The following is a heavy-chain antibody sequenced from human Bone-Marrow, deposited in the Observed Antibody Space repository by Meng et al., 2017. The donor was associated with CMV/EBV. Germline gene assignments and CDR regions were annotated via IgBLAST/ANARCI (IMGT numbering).Heavy chain of an antibody. J-gene: IGHJ5*02. Sequence: SETLSLTCTVSGGSISSSSYYWGWIRQPPGKGLEWIGSMYYSGSTYYNPSLKSRVTISVDTSKNQFSLKLSSVTAADTAVYYCARGLTKYQLYNWFDPRGQGTLVTVSS. V-gene: IGHV4-39*07. CDR3: ARGLTKYQLYNWFDP. CDR2: MYYSGST. D-gene: IGHD2-2*01. CDR1: GGSISSSSYY.